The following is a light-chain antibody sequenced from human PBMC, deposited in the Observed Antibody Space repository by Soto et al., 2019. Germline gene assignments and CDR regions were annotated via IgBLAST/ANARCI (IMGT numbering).Light chain of an antibody. CDR3: LQDHNYPLT. Sequence: AIQMTQSPSSLSASVGDRVIITCRASQGIRNDLGWYQQKPGKAPKLLIYAASSLQSGVPSRFSGSGSGTDFTLTITSLXXXXXATYYCLQDHNYPLTFGQGTKVEGK. CDR2: AAS. J-gene: IGKJ1*01. V-gene: IGKV1-6*01. CDR1: QGIRND.